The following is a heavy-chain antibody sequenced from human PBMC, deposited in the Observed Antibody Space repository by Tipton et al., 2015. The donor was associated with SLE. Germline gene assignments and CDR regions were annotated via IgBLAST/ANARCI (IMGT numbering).Heavy chain of an antibody. CDR2: MYHSGST. J-gene: IGHJ4*02. CDR3: ARDTDSDVLAAFDY. Sequence: TLSLTCAVSDYSISSGYFWGWIRQPPGKGLEWIGSMYHSGSTYYNPSLKSRVTISVDTSKNQFSLKLSSVTAADTALYYCARDTDSDVLAAFDYWGPGTLVTVSS. V-gene: IGHV4-38-2*02. CDR1: DYSISSGYF. D-gene: IGHD1-26*01.